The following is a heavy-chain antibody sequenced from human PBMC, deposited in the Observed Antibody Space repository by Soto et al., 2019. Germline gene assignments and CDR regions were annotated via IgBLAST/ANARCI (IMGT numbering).Heavy chain of an antibody. CDR3: AKDLTRQLAYWLDP. Sequence: RASVKVSCKASGFSFTGYYIHWLRQAPGQGLEGMGWINAHSGGTEYAQKFQGRVTLTRDTSIATAYLTLTSLTSDDTALYYCAKDLTRQLAYWLDPWGQGTQVTVSS. V-gene: IGHV1-2*02. D-gene: IGHD6-6*01. CDR2: INAHSGGT. CDR1: GFSFTGYY. J-gene: IGHJ5*02.